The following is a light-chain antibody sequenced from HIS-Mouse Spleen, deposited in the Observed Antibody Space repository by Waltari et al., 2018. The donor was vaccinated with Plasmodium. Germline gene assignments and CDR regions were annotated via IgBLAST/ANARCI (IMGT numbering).Light chain of an antibody. CDR2: GAS. V-gene: IGKV3-15*01. Sequence: EIVMTPSPATLSVSPGERATLSCRASQSVSSNLAWYQQKPGQAPTLLIYGASTRATGIPARCSCSGAWTEVTLTISSLQSEDVAVYYCQQYNNWPAWTFGQGTKVEIK. J-gene: IGKJ1*01. CDR1: QSVSSN. CDR3: QQYNNWPAWT.